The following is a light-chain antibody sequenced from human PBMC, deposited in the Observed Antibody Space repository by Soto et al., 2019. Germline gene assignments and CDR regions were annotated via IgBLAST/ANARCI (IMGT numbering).Light chain of an antibody. J-gene: IGLJ2*01. CDR2: NNN. CDR1: SSNIGGYT. V-gene: IGLV1-44*01. CDR3: AAWDDSLNGVV. Sequence: QSVLTQPPSASGTPGQRVTISCSGSSSNIGGYTVNWNQQLPGTAPKLLIYNNNQRPSGVPDRFSGSKSGTSASLAISGLQSEDEADYYCAAWDDSLNGVVFGGGTKLTVL.